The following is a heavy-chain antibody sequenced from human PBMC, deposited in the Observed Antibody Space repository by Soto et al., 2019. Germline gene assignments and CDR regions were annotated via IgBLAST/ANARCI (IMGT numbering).Heavy chain of an antibody. V-gene: IGHV1-2*02. Sequence: QVQLVQSGAEVKKPGASVRVSCKASGYTFSDYYMHWVRQAPGQGLEWMGWINPNSGGTNYAQKFQGRVTMTRDTSISTAYMELSRLRSDDTAVYYCARVNGKNPWTGGYYYGMDVWGQGTTVTVSS. J-gene: IGHJ6*02. CDR2: INPNSGGT. CDR1: GYTFSDYY. D-gene: IGHD2-8*02. CDR3: ARVNGKNPWTGGYYYGMDV.